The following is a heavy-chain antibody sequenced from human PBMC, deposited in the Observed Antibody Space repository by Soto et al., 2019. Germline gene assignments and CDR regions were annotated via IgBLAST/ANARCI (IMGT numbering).Heavy chain of an antibody. D-gene: IGHD6-6*01. CDR2: IKSKTDGGTT. CDR1: GFTFSNAW. Sequence: GGSLRLSCAASGFTFSNAWMNWVRQAPGKGLEWVGRIKSKTDGGTTDYAAPVKGRFTISRDDSKNTLYLQMNSLKTEDTAVYYCTTDPQQLATYYYYGMDVWGQGTTVTVSS. CDR3: TTDPQQLATYYYYGMDV. J-gene: IGHJ6*02. V-gene: IGHV3-15*07.